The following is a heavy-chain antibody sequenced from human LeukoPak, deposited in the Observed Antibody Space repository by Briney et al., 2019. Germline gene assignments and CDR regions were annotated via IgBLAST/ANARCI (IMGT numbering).Heavy chain of an antibody. CDR3: ARERPLVGAFDY. J-gene: IGHJ4*02. V-gene: IGHV3-13*01. CDR1: GFTFSRYD. D-gene: IGHD1-26*01. CDR2: IGSAGDT. Sequence: GRSLRLSCAASGFTFSRYDMHWVRQATGKGLEWVSAIGSAGDTYYQDSVKGRFTISRENAKNSFYLQMESLRAGDTAVYFCARERPLVGAFDYWGQGTLVTVSS.